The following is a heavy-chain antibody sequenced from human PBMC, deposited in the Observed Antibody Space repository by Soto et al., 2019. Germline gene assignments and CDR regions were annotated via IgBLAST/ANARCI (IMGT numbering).Heavy chain of an antibody. J-gene: IGHJ4*02. Sequence: EVQLVESGGGLVQPGGSLRLSCAASGVTFSTYWMSWVRQPPGKGLEWVANIKQDGSDKYYVDFVKGRFTISRDNAKNSLYLQMNGPRAEDTAVYYCARVKSLAGHYWGQGTLVTVSS. CDR2: IKQDGSDK. CDR3: ARVKSLAGHY. V-gene: IGHV3-7*05. CDR1: GVTFSTYW. D-gene: IGHD2-15*01.